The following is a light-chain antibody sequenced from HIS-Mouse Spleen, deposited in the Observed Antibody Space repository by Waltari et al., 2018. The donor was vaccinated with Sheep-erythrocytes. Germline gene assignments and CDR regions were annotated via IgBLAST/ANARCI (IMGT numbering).Light chain of an antibody. CDR1: QSVSSSY. V-gene: IGKV3-20*01. Sequence: EIVLTQSPGTLSLSPGEIATLSCRASQSVSSSYLAWYQPKPGQAPRLLIYGSSRRATGIPDRFSGSGSGTDFTLTISRLEPEDFAVYYCQQYGSSPTFGQGTKLEIK. J-gene: IGKJ2*01. CDR3: QQYGSSPT. CDR2: GSS.